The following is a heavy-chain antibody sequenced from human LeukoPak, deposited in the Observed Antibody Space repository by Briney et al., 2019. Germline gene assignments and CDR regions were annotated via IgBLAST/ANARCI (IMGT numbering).Heavy chain of an antibody. CDR1: GGSISNYY. J-gene: IGHJ5*02. D-gene: IGHD3-10*01. V-gene: IGHV4-59*01. Sequence: KTSETLSLTCTVSGGSISNYYWSWIRQPPGKGLEWIGYIYYSGSINYNPSLKSRVTISVDTSKNQFSLKLRSVTAADTAVYYCARAEDGSGSYYSSFDPWGQGTLVTVSS. CDR2: IYYSGSI. CDR3: ARAEDGSGSYYSSFDP.